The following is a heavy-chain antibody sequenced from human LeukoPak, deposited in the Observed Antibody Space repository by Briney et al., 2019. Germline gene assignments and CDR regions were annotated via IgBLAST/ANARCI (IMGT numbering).Heavy chain of an antibody. CDR2: IIPILGIA. D-gene: IGHD3-3*01. Sequence: SVKVSCKASGGTFSSYAMSWVRQAPGQGLEWMGRIIPILGIANYAQKFQGRVTITADKSTSTAYMELSSLRSEDTAVYYCARDQVLRFFGYGMDVWGQGTTVTVSS. J-gene: IGHJ6*02. CDR3: ARDQVLRFFGYGMDV. V-gene: IGHV1-69*04. CDR1: GGTFSSYA.